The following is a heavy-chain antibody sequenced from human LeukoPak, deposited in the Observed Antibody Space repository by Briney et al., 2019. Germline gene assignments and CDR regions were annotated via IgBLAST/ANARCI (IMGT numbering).Heavy chain of an antibody. Sequence: GGSLRLSCAASGFTFDDYAMHWVRQAPGKGLEWVSGISWNSGSIGYADSVKGRFTTSRDNAKNSLYLQMNSLRAEDTALYYCAKEGVAVATTQDWYFDLWGRGTLVTVSS. CDR3: AKEGVAVATTQDWYFDL. D-gene: IGHD5-24*01. CDR2: ISWNSGSI. V-gene: IGHV3-9*01. CDR1: GFTFDDYA. J-gene: IGHJ2*01.